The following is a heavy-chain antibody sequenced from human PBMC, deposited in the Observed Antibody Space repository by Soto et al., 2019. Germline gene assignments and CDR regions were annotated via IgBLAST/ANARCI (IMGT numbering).Heavy chain of an antibody. D-gene: IGHD2-15*01. CDR2: INHSGST. Sequence: PSETLSLTCAAYGGSFSGYYWSWIRQPPGKGLEWIGEINHSGSTNYNPSLKSRVTISVDTSKNQFSLKLSSVTAADTAVYYCARKGGYCSGGSCYGSRWFDPWGQGTLVTVSS. V-gene: IGHV4-34*01. CDR3: ARKGGYCSGGSCYGSRWFDP. CDR1: GGSFSGYY. J-gene: IGHJ5*02.